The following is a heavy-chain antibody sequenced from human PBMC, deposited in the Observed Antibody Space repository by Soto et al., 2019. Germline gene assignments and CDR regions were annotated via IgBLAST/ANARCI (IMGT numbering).Heavy chain of an antibody. V-gene: IGHV3-30-3*01. J-gene: IGHJ4*02. CDR2: ISYDGSNK. D-gene: IGHD3-22*01. CDR1: GFTFSSYA. CDR3: ARGRYSDRSGRADY. Sequence: QVQLVESGGGVVQPRRSLRLSCAASGFTFSSYAMHWVRQAPGKGLEWVAVISYDGSNKYYADSVKGRFTISRDNSKNTLYLQMNSLRAEDTAVYYCARGRYSDRSGRADYWGQGTLVTVSS.